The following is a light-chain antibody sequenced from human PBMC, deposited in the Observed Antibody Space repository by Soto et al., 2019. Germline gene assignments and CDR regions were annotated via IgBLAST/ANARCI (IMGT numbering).Light chain of an antibody. CDR1: SSDVGAYKY. J-gene: IGLJ1*01. V-gene: IGLV2-14*03. Sequence: QSVLTQPASVSGSPGQSITISCTGTSSDVGAYKYVSWYQQHPGKAPKLMIYDVTNRPSGVSNRFSGSKSGNTASLTISGLQAEDEADYYCNSFTTTSAYVFGSGTRSPS. CDR2: DVT. CDR3: NSFTTTSAYV.